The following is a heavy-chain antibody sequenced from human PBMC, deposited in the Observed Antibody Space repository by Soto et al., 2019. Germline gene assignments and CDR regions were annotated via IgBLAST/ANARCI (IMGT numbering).Heavy chain of an antibody. D-gene: IGHD6-19*01. Sequence: QVQLVESGGGVVQPGRSLRLSCAASGFTFSSYGMHWVRQAPGKGLEWVAVISYDGSNKYYADSVKGRFTISRDNSKNTLYLQMNSLRAEDTAVYYCARGPGYSSGWYFDYWGQGTLVTVSS. CDR2: ISYDGSNK. V-gene: IGHV3-30*03. CDR3: ARGPGYSSGWYFDY. CDR1: GFTFSSYG. J-gene: IGHJ4*02.